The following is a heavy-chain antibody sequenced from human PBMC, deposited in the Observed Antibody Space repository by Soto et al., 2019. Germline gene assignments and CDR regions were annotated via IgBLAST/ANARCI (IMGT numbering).Heavy chain of an antibody. CDR1: GGSISSGGYY. V-gene: IGHV4-31*03. Sequence: PSETLSLTCTVSGGSISSGGYYWSWIRQHPGKGLEWIGYIYYSGSTYYNPSLKSRVTISVDTSKNQFSLKLSSVTAADTAVYYCARGSRTPYNQDYWGQGTLVTVSS. J-gene: IGHJ4*02. CDR2: IYYSGST. CDR3: ARGSRTPYNQDY. D-gene: IGHD1-1*01.